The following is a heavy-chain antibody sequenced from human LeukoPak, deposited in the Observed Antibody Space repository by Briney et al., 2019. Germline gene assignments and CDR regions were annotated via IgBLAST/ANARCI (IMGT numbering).Heavy chain of an antibody. CDR3: ATKGGWSSAWTLSDAFDT. Sequence: SETLSLTCAVSGYSISSGHYWGWIRQPPGKGLEWIGSIYDSGSTYYNPSLKSRVSNSVDTSKNQLSLELSSVTAADTAAYYCATKGGWSSAWTLSDAFDTWGQGTMVTVSS. D-gene: IGHD6-19*01. V-gene: IGHV4-38-2*01. CDR1: GYSISSGHY. CDR2: IYDSGST. J-gene: IGHJ3*02.